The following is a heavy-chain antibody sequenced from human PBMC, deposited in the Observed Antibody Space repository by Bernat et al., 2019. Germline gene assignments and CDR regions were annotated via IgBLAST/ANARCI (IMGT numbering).Heavy chain of an antibody. CDR1: GDSISSGDYF. CDR2: VQHSGST. J-gene: IGHJ4*02. Sequence: QLQLQESGPGLVKPSETLSLTCTVSGDSISSGDYFWGWIRQPPGKGLEWIAEVQHSGSTYYSPSLKSRVTISVDTSRNQFSLKMSSVTSADTAAYYCARLTLYSGAHYYDYWGQGTLVTVSS. CDR3: ARLTLYSGAHYYDY. V-gene: IGHV4-39*01. D-gene: IGHD6-25*01.